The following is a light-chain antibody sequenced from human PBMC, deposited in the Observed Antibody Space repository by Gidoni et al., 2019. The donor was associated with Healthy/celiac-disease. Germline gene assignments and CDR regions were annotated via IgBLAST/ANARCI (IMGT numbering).Light chain of an antibody. Sequence: DIQMTHSPSTLSASVGYRVTITCRASQSISSWLAWYQQKPGKAPKLLIYDASSLESGVPSRFSGSGSGTEFTLTISSLQPDDFATYYCQQYNSYSYTFXXXTKLEIK. CDR2: DAS. CDR1: QSISSW. J-gene: IGKJ2*01. V-gene: IGKV1-5*01. CDR3: QQYNSYSYT.